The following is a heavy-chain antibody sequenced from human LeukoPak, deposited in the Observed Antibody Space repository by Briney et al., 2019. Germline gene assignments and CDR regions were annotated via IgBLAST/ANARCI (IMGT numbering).Heavy chain of an antibody. V-gene: IGHV1-18*01. J-gene: IGHJ4*02. CDR3: ARDYYYDSSGYYRSPGGLQD. Sequence: ASVKVSCKASGYTFTSYGISWVRQAPGQGLEWMGWISAYNGNTNYAQKLQGRVTMTTDTSTSTAYMELRGLRSDDTAVYYCARDYYYDSSGYYRSPGGLQDWGQGTLVTVSS. D-gene: IGHD3-22*01. CDR2: ISAYNGNT. CDR1: GYTFTSYG.